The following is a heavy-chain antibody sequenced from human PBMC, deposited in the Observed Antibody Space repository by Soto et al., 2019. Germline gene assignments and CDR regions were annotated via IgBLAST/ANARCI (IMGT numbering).Heavy chain of an antibody. CDR1: GFTFSNAW. CDR3: TTGLIFGVVIIPDYYYYMDV. J-gene: IGHJ6*03. Sequence: GGSLRLSCAASGFTFSNAWMSWVRQAPGKGLEWVGRIKSKTDGGTTDYAAPVKGRFTISRDDSKNTLYLQMNSLKTEDTAVYYCTTGLIFGVVIIPDYYYYMDVWGKGTTVTVSS. V-gene: IGHV3-15*01. D-gene: IGHD3-3*01. CDR2: IKSKTDGGTT.